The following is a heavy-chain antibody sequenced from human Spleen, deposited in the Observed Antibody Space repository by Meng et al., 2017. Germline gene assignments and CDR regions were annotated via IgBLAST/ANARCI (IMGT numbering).Heavy chain of an antibody. V-gene: IGHV5-51*01. D-gene: IGHD5-18*01. Sequence: GESLKISCQGSGYIFPNYWIGWVRPMPGKGLEWMGTIYPGGDSDTRYSPSFEGQVTISADKSTSTAYLPGSSLKASDTAMYYCSKLWGPGGNNYGLAEYFQHWGQGTLVTVSS. CDR1: GYIFPNYW. J-gene: IGHJ1*01. CDR2: IYPGGDSDT. CDR3: SKLWGPGGNNYGLAEYFQH.